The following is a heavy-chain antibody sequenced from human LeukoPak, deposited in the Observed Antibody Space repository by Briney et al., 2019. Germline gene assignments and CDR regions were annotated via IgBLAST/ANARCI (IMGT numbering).Heavy chain of an antibody. V-gene: IGHV3-74*01. D-gene: IGHD1-14*01. Sequence: GGSLRLSCAASEFSFSSYGMHWVRQAPGKGLVWVSLINSDGSITTYADSVNGRLTIPIDKAKNALYLQMNSLRPEDTAVYYCVRVRVRGPDRWFDPWGQGPLVTVSS. CDR2: INSDGSIT. CDR3: VRVRVRGPDRWFDP. CDR1: EFSFSSYG. J-gene: IGHJ5*02.